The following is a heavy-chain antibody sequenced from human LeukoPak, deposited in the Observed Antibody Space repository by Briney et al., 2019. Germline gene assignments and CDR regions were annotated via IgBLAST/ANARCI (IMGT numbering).Heavy chain of an antibody. CDR2: IRSKAYRGTK. V-gene: IGHV3-49*04. CDR3: TRGPIQLWVHNGVDV. Sequence: GGYLRLSCTTSGFNFGDHAMTWVRQAPGKGLEWVGFIRSKAYRGTKEYAASVKGRFTISTNDSNSVVNLQMNSLKSENTAVYYCTRGPIQLWVHNGVDVWGQGTTVTVSS. CDR1: GFNFGDHA. J-gene: IGHJ6*02. D-gene: IGHD5-18*01.